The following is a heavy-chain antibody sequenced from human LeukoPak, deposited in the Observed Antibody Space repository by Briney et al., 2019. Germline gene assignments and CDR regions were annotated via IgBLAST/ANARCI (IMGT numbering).Heavy chain of an antibody. CDR3: AAGYSSGWAYGY. CDR2: IYYSGST. V-gene: IGHV4-59*01. Sequence: SETLSLTCTVSGGSNSSYYWSWLRQPPGKGLEWIGYIYYSGSTNYNPSLKSRVTISVDTSKNQFSLKLSSVTAADTAVYYCAAGYSSGWAYGYWGQGTLVTVSS. J-gene: IGHJ4*02. D-gene: IGHD6-19*01. CDR1: GGSNSSYY.